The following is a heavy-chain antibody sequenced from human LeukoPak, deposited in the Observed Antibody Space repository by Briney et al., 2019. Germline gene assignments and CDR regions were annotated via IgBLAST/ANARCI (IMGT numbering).Heavy chain of an antibody. CDR3: ARDHEGATLGWFDP. V-gene: IGHV3-9*01. CDR1: GFTFDDYA. CDR2: ISWNSGSI. J-gene: IGHJ5*02. Sequence: GGSLRLSCAASGFTFDDYAMHWVRQAPGKGLEWVSGISWNSGSIGYADSVKGRFTISRDNAKNSLYLQMNSLRAEDTAVYYCARDHEGATLGWFDPWGQGTLVTVSS. D-gene: IGHD1-26*01.